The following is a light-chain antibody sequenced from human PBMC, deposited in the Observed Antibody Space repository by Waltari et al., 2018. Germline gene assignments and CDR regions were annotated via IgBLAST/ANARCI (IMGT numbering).Light chain of an antibody. CDR2: WAS. Sequence: DIVMTQSPDSLAVSLGERATINCKSSQSIMYSSNNQNFLAWYQKKPGHPPKLLIYWASTRQSGVPDRVTGSWSGTDFTLTISSLQAEDVAVYYCQQYFVTPFTFGPGIRVEIK. J-gene: IGKJ3*01. CDR3: QQYFVTPFT. CDR1: QSIMYSSNNQNF. V-gene: IGKV4-1*01.